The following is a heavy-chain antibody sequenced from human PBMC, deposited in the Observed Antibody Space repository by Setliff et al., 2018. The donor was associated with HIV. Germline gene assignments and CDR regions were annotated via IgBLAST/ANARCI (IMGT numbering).Heavy chain of an antibody. CDR1: GGSISSVNYD. V-gene: IGHV4-39*01. CDR2: IYHRGRT. Sequence: PSETLSLTCNVSGGSISSVNYDWNWVRQPAGKGLEWIGRIYHRGRTCYNPPFKSRVTISVDTPKIQFSLKLSSVTAAATAVYYCARVPPGDSGQAYYYYYGVDVWDQGTTVTVSS. J-gene: IGHJ6*02. CDR3: ARVPPGDSGQAYYYYYGVDV. D-gene: IGHD5-12*01.